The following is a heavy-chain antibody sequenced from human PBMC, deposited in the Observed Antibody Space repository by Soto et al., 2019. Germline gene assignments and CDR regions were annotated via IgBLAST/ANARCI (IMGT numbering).Heavy chain of an antibody. CDR2: IYYSGST. Sequence: QVQLQESGPGLVKPSQTLSLTCTVSGGSISSGGYYWSWIRQHPGKGLEWIGYIYYSGSTYYNPSLKVRVTLSVATSKNQFSLKLSSVTAADTAVYYCARDQVEQQLAFDYWGQGTLVTVSS. CDR3: ARDQVEQQLAFDY. J-gene: IGHJ4*02. D-gene: IGHD6-13*01. V-gene: IGHV4-31*03. CDR1: GGSISSGGYY.